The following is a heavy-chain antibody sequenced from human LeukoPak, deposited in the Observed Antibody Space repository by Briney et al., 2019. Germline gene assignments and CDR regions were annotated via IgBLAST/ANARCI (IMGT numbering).Heavy chain of an antibody. CDR3: ARRRHYYGSGRAYGMDG. Sequence: PGGSLRLSCAASGFTFSSYWMSWVRQAPGKGLEWVANIKQDGSEKYYVDSVKGRFTISRDKAKNSMYLQMNSLRAEDTAVYYWARRRHYYGSGRAYGMDGWGQGTTVTVSS. J-gene: IGHJ6*02. D-gene: IGHD3-10*01. CDR2: IKQDGSEK. CDR1: GFTFSSYW. V-gene: IGHV3-7*01.